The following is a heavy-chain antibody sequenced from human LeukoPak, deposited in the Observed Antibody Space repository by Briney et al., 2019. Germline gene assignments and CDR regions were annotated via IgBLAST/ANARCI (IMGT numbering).Heavy chain of an antibody. D-gene: IGHD6-13*01. CDR3: ATVGYSSSHIGY. Sequence: GASVRVSCKVSGYTLTELSMHWVRQAPGKGLEWMGGFDPEDGETIYAQKFQGRVTMTEDTSTDTAYMELSSLRSEDTAVYYCATVGYSSSHIGYWGQGTLVTVSS. CDR2: FDPEDGET. CDR1: GYTLTELS. V-gene: IGHV1-24*01. J-gene: IGHJ4*02.